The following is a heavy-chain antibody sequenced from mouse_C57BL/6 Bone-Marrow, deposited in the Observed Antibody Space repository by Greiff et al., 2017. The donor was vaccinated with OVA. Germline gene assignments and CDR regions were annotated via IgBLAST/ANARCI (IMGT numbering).Heavy chain of an antibody. CDR2: IHPSDSET. V-gene: IGHV1-74*01. D-gene: IGHD4-1*02. CDR1: GYTFTSYW. CDR3: AMATGTFWYCDV. Sequence: VQLQQPGAELVKPGASVKVSCKASGYTFTSYWMHWVKQRPGQGLEWIGRIHPSDSETNYNQKFKGKATLTVDNSSSTAYMQLSSLTSEDSAVYYCAMATGTFWYCDVWGTGTTVTVSS. J-gene: IGHJ1*03.